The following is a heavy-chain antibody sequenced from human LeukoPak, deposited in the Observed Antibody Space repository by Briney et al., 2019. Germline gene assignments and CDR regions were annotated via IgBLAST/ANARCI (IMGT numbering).Heavy chain of an antibody. V-gene: IGHV3-21*01. Sequence: PGGSLRLSCAASGFTFSSYSMHWVRQSPGKGLEWVSSISSSSYIYYTDSLKGRFTISRDNAKKSLYLQMNSLRAEDTAVYFCAREGLYNYGYVYGYWGQGTLVTVSS. D-gene: IGHD5-18*01. CDR3: AREGLYNYGYVYGY. J-gene: IGHJ4*02. CDR1: GFTFSSYS. CDR2: ISSSSYI.